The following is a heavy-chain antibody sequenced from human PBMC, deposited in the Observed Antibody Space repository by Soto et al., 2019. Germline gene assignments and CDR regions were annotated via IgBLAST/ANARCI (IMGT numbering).Heavy chain of an antibody. Sequence: PGGSLRLSCAASGFTFSSYGMHWVRQAPGKGLEWVAVIRGNGGTKYYADSVKGRFTVSRDNSKNTLYLQLNSLRAEDTAIYYCAKISGGQTVNGYSDYWGQGTLVTVSS. J-gene: IGHJ4*02. D-gene: IGHD5-12*01. V-gene: IGHV3-33*06. CDR3: AKISGGQTVNGYSDY. CDR2: IRGNGGTK. CDR1: GFTFSSYG.